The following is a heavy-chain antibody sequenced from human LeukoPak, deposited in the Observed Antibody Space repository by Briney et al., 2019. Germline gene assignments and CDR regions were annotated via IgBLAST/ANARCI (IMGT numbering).Heavy chain of an antibody. J-gene: IGHJ5*02. V-gene: IGHV3-30*02. CDR1: GFTFSSYG. D-gene: IGHD3-22*01. Sequence: GGSLRLSCVASGFTFSSYGMHWVRQAPGKGLEWVAFIRYDGSNKYYADSVKGRFTISRDNSKNTLYLQMNSLKTEDTAVYYCIALYSYDNSGPPPWGQGTLVTVSS. CDR2: IRYDGSNK. CDR3: IALYSYDNSGPPP.